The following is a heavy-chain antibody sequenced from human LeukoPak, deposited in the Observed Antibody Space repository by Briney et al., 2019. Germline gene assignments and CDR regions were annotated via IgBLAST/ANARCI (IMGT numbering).Heavy chain of an antibody. V-gene: IGHV5-10-1*01. CDR2: IDPTDSYT. Sequence: GESLKISCKGSGYSFTSYWISWVGQMPGKGLEWMVSIDPTDSYTNYSPSFQGHVTISADKSISTAYLQWSSLKASDTAMYYCARQAPGSGWYDYWGQGTLVTVSS. CDR1: GYSFTSYW. CDR3: ARQAPGSGWYDY. D-gene: IGHD6-19*01. J-gene: IGHJ4*02.